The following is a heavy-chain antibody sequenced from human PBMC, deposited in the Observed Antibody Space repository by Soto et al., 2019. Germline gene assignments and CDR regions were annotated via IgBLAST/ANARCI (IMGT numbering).Heavy chain of an antibody. D-gene: IGHD3-10*01. J-gene: IGHJ4*02. V-gene: IGHV4-30-2*01. CDR2: IYQSGST. Sequence: TLSHTYTGSGVYIKTAGYSGSWIRQPPGRGLEWMGYIYQSGSTTYNPSLKSRLTISLDRSKNEVSLKLTSVTAADTAVYYCTSDYTLRSYRFDYWGRGILVT. CDR1: GVYIKTAGYS. CDR3: TSDYTLRSYRFDY.